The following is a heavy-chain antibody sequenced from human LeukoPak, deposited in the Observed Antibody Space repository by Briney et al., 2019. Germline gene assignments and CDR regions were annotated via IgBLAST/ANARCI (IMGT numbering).Heavy chain of an antibody. D-gene: IGHD6-13*01. CDR2: IYTSGST. Sequence: SETLSLTCTVSGGSISSYYWSWIRQPAGKGLEWIGRIYTSGSTNYNPSLKSRVTMSVDTSKNQFSLKLSSETAADTAVYYCARVSSSWYQDWYFDLWGRGTLVTVSS. V-gene: IGHV4-4*07. J-gene: IGHJ2*01. CDR1: GGSISSYY. CDR3: ARVSSSWYQDWYFDL.